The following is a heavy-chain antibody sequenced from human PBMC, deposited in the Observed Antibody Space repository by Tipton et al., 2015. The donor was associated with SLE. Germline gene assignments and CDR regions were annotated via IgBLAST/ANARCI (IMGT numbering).Heavy chain of an antibody. Sequence: TLSLTCNVSGGSISNYYWSWIRQSPGKGLEWIGNLDYSGSTNYNPSLKSRVSMSVDTSKNLFSLTLTSVTAADTAVYYCARDEYRYDATGYHLLGHFDFWGQGTLVTVSS. CDR3: ARDEYRYDATGYHLLGHFDF. J-gene: IGHJ4*02. V-gene: IGHV4-59*12. CDR2: LDYSGST. CDR1: GGSISNYY. D-gene: IGHD3-22*01.